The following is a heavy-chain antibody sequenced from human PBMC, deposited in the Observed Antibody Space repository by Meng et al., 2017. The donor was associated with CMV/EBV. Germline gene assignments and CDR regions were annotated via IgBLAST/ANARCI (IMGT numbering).Heavy chain of an antibody. J-gene: IGHJ4*02. D-gene: IGHD3-16*02. V-gene: IGHV4-34*01. CDR3: ARGRGVGDYVWGSYRSRGVYFDY. CDR1: GGSFSGSC. Sequence: QLQEWGGVRLKPSGILARTCVLYGGSFSGSCWSGSRQPPGKGLEWIGEINHSGSTNYNPSLKSRVTISVDTSKNQFSLKLSSVTAADTAVYYCARGRGVGDYVWGSYRSRGVYFDYWGQGTLVTVSS. CDR2: INHSGST.